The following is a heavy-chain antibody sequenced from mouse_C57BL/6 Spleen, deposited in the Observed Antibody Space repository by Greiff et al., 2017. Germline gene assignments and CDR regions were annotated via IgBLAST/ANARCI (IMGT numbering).Heavy chain of an antibody. CDR3: TTDDGRRGY. CDR1: GFNIKDDY. CDR2: IDPENGDT. V-gene: IGHV14-4*01. Sequence: VQLQQSEAELVRPGASVKLSCTASGFNIKDDYMHWVKQRPEQGLEWIGWIDPENGDTEYASKFQGKATITADTSSNTAYLQLSSLTSEDTAVYYCTTDDGRRGYWGQGTTLTVSS. J-gene: IGHJ2*01. D-gene: IGHD2-3*01.